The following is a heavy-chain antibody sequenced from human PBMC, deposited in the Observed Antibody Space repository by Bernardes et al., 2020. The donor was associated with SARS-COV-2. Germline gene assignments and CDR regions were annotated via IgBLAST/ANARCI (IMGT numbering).Heavy chain of an antibody. Sequence: SGSTPWKPTHTLTLTCPFSLFSLSPSGMRVSWIRQPPGKALEWLARIDWDDDKFYSTSLKTRLTISKDTSKNQVVLTMTNMDPVDTATYYCARDQYEILTGYQETFDYWGQGTLVTVSS. CDR3: ARDQYEILTGYQETFDY. CDR1: LFSLSPSGMR. J-gene: IGHJ4*02. D-gene: IGHD3-9*01. V-gene: IGHV2-70*04. CDR2: IDWDDDK.